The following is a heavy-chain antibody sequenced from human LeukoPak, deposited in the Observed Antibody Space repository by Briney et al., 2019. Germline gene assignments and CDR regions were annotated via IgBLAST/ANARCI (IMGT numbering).Heavy chain of an antibody. CDR2: ISYDGSNK. Sequence: GGSLRLSCAASGFTFSSYAMHWVRQATGKGLEWLAVISYDGSNKYYADSVKGRFTISRDNSKNTLYLQMNSLRAEDTAVYYCARPSTVTRINYYYYGMDVWGQGTTVTVSS. CDR1: GFTFSSYA. V-gene: IGHV3-30*04. D-gene: IGHD4-17*01. CDR3: ARPSTVTRINYYYYGMDV. J-gene: IGHJ6*02.